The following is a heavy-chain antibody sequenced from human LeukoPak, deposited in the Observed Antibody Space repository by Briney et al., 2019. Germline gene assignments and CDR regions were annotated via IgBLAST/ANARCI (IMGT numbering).Heavy chain of an antibody. J-gene: IGHJ4*02. V-gene: IGHV3-30*02. CDR2: IRYEGSNK. Sequence: GGTLRLSCAASGLTFSSYGMHWVRQAPGKGREWGAFIRYEGSNKYYADSAKGRFTSSRDNSKNTLYMQMNSLRAEDTAVYYCAQGSYGFWPFDYRGQGTLVTVSS. D-gene: IGHD5-18*01. CDR1: GLTFSSYG. CDR3: AQGSYGFWPFDY.